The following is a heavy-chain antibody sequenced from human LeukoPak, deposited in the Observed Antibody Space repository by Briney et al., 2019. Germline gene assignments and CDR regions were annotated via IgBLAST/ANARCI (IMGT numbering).Heavy chain of an antibody. CDR1: GYTFTGYY. J-gene: IGHJ3*02. Sequence: ASVKVSCKASGYTFTGYYMHWVRRAPGQGLEWMGWINPNSGGANYAQKFQGRVTMTRDTSISTAYMELSRLRSDDTAVYYCARAQDVLADDAFDIWGQGTMVTVSS. D-gene: IGHD2-15*01. V-gene: IGHV1-2*02. CDR3: ARAQDVLADDAFDI. CDR2: INPNSGGA.